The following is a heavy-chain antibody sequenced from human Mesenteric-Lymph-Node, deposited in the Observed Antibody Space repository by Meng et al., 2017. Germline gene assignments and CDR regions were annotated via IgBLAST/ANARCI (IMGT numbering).Heavy chain of an antibody. D-gene: IGHD4-23*01. CDR3: ATSTTYGANRELGY. CDR2: IYSGGST. CDR1: GDSISSSTYY. Sequence: ETLSLTCTVSGDSISSSTYYWGWIRQAPGKGLEWVSIIYSGGSTYYVDSVKGRFTISRDTSKNTLYLQMNSLRAEDTAVYYCATSTTYGANRELGYWGQGTLVTVSS. V-gene: IGHV3-66*02. J-gene: IGHJ4*02.